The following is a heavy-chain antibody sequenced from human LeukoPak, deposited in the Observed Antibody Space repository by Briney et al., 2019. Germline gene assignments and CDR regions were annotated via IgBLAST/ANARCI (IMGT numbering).Heavy chain of an antibody. J-gene: IGHJ5*02. CDR3: ATDRAGPRANNWFDP. CDR2: FDPEDGET. D-gene: IGHD6-19*01. CDR1: RYTLTELS. V-gene: IGHV1-24*01. Sequence: ASVKVSCKVSRYTLTELSMHWVRQAPGKGLEWMGGFDPEDGETIYAQKFQGRVTMTEDTSTDTAYMELSSLRSEDTAVYYCATDRAGPRANNWFDPWGQGTLVTVS.